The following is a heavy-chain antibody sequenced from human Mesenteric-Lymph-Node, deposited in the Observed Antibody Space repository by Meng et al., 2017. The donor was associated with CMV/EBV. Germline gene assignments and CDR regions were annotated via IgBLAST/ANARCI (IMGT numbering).Heavy chain of an antibody. CDR3: AKDTFSSSAGALYDH. CDR2: LWYDGNYK. Sequence: SGFTVSSNYMSWVRQAPGKGLEWVALLWYDGNYKFYADSVKGRFTISRDNSKNTLSLEMNSLRAEDTAVYYCAKDTFSSSAGALYDHWGQGILVTVSS. J-gene: IGHJ4*02. CDR1: GFTVSSNY. V-gene: IGHV3-33*08. D-gene: IGHD6-6*01.